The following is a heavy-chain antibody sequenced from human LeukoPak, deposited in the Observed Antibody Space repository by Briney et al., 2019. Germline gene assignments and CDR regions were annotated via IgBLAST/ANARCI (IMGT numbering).Heavy chain of an antibody. CDR2: ISSSSSYI. D-gene: IGHD5-12*01. J-gene: IGHJ4*02. V-gene: IGHV3-21*01. Sequence: GGSLRLSCAASGFTFSSYSMNWVRQAPGKGLEWVSSISSSSSYIYYADSVKGRFTISRDNAKNSLYLQMNSLRAEDTAVYYCARAASGYDYPYFFDYWGQGTLVTVSS. CDR3: ARAASGYDYPYFFDY. CDR1: GFTFSSYS.